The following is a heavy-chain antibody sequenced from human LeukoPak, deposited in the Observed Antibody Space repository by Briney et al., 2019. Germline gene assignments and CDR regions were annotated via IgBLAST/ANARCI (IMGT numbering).Heavy chain of an antibody. CDR3: MAGIAAAGQY. CDR2: ISWNSDSI. V-gene: IGHV3-9*01. D-gene: IGHD6-13*01. Sequence: GGSLRLSCAASGFTFGDYAMHWVRQAPGKGLEWVSGISWNSDSIGYADSVKGRFTISRDNAKNSLYLQMNSLRAEGTALYYCMAGIAAAGQYWGQGTLVTVSS. J-gene: IGHJ4*02. CDR1: GFTFGDYA.